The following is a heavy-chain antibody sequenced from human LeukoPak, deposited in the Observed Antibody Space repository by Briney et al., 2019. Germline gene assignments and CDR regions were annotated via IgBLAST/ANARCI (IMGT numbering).Heavy chain of an antibody. V-gene: IGHV1-46*01. J-gene: IGHJ6*02. CDR2: INPSGGST. CDR3: ARGHCSSTSCYTVGILADV. D-gene: IGHD2-2*02. CDR1: GYTFTSYY. Sequence: ASVKVSCKASGYTFTSYYMHWVRQAPGQGLEWMGIINPSGGSTSYAQKFQGRVTMTGDTSTSTVYMELSSLRSEDTAVYYCARGHCSSTSCYTVGILADVWGQGTTVTVSS.